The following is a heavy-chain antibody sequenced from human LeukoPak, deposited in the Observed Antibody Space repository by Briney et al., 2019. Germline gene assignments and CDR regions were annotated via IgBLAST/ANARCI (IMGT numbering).Heavy chain of an antibody. CDR3: ARATPRWGYCSSTSCYSAVDY. D-gene: IGHD2-2*01. V-gene: IGHV1-69*13. CDR2: IILIFGTA. Sequence: SVKVSCKASGGTFSSYAISWVRQAPGQGLEWMGGIILIFGTANYAQKFQGRVTITADESTSTAYMELSSLRSEDTAVYYCARATPRWGYCSSTSCYSAVDYWGQGTLVTVSS. J-gene: IGHJ4*02. CDR1: GGTFSSYA.